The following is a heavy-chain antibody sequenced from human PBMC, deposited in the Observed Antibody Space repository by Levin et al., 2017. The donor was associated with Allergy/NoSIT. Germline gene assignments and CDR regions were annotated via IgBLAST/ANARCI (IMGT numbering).Heavy chain of an antibody. CDR3: ARKDGVIMAAFDY. D-gene: IGHD5-12*01. V-gene: IGHV1-2*06. J-gene: IGHJ4*02. Sequence: GESLKISCKASGYTFTGHYLHWLRQAPGQGLEWMGRIDPNTGDTDSAQKFQGRLTMTRDTSITTAYMQLSSLTSDDTALYFCARKDGVIMAAFDYWGQGTLVTVSS. CDR2: IDPNTGDT. CDR1: GYTFTGHY.